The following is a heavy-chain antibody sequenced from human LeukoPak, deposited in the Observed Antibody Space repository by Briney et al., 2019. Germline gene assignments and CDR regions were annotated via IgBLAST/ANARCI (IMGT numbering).Heavy chain of an antibody. CDR2: VHYGENT. CDR3: AKNASVVERFDY. J-gene: IGHJ4*02. V-gene: IGHV4-39*01. Sequence: SETLSLTCSVSGDSISSTSYYWGWIRLSPGKGLEWIATVHYGENTYYNPSLKSRITISVDTSKNQFSLRLTSVSADDTAVYYCAKNASVVERFDYWGRGRLVIVSS. D-gene: IGHD2-21*01. CDR1: GDSISSTSYY.